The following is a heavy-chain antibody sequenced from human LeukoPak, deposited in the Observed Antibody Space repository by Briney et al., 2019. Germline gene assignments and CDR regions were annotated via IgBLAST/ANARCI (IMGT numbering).Heavy chain of an antibody. J-gene: IGHJ6*02. CDR1: GFTFSSYA. CDR2: ISYDGSNK. D-gene: IGHD3-9*01. V-gene: IGHV3-30*01. Sequence: PGGSLRLSCAASGFTFSSYAMHWVRQAPGKGLEWVAVISYDGSNKYYADSVKGRFAISRDNSKNTLYLQMNSLRAEDTAVYYCARDPTYYDILTGLPLYYYGMDVWGQGTTVTVSS. CDR3: ARDPTYYDILTGLPLYYYGMDV.